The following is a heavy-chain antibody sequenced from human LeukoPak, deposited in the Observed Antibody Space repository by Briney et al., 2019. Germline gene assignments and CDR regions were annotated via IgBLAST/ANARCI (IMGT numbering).Heavy chain of an antibody. Sequence: SETLSLTCTVSGGSISSYYWSWIRQPPGKGLEWIGYIYYSGSTNYNPSLKSRVTISVDTSKNQFSLKLSSVTAADTAVYYCAGTAMVTGKYYYNGMDVWGQGTTVTVSS. CDR3: AGTAMVTGKYYYNGMDV. J-gene: IGHJ6*02. V-gene: IGHV4-59*08. CDR1: GGSISSYY. CDR2: IYYSGST. D-gene: IGHD5-18*01.